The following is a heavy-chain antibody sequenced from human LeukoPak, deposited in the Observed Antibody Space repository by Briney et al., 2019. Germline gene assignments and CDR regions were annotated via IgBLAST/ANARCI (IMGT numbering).Heavy chain of an antibody. Sequence: GGSLRLSCAASGFTFSGSAMHWIRQASGKGLEWVGRIRSKANSYATAYAASVKGRFTISRDDSKNTAYLQMNSLKTEDTAVYYCTRQLELPFSGSYYYYMDVWGKGTTVTVSS. D-gene: IGHD1-7*01. CDR3: TRQLELPFSGSYYYYMDV. CDR2: IRSKANSYAT. V-gene: IGHV3-73*01. CDR1: GFTFSGSA. J-gene: IGHJ6*03.